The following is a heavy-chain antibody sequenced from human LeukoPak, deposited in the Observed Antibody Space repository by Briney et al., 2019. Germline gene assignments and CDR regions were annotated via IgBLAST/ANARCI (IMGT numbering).Heavy chain of an antibody. D-gene: IGHD2-21*02. CDR1: GYTSTSYY. CDR3: ARVLLGGYYPYYFDY. J-gene: IGHJ4*02. Sequence: ASVKVSCKASGYTSTSYYMHWVRQAPGQGLEWMGIINPSGGSTSYAQKFQGRVTMTRDTSTSTVYMELSSLRSEDTAVYYCARVLLGGYYPYYFDYWGQGTLVTVSS. CDR2: INPSGGST. V-gene: IGHV1-46*01.